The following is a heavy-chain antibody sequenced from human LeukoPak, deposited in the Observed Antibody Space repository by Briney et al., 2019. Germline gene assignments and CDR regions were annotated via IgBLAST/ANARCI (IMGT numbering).Heavy chain of an antibody. CDR1: GGSISSSSYY. CDR2: IYYSGST. D-gene: IGHD6-19*01. J-gene: IGHJ4*02. Sequence: PSETLSLTCTVSGGSISSSSYYWGWIRHPPGKGLEWVGSIYYSGSTYYNPSLKSRVTISADTSKNQFSLKLSSVTAADTAVYYCARRDSSGVVPRWDYWGQGTLVTVSS. V-gene: IGHV4-39*01. CDR3: ARRDSSGVVPRWDY.